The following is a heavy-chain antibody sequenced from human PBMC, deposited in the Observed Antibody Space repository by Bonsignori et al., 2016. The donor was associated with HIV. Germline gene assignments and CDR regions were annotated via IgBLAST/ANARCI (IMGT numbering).Heavy chain of an antibody. J-gene: IGHJ5*02. Sequence: QLQLQESGPGLVKPSETLSLTCTVSGGSISSSSYYWGWIRQPPGKGLEWIGSIYYSGSTYYNPSLKSRVTISVDTSKNQFSLKLSSVTAADTAVYYCAVEYSSYRHGWFDTWGQGTLVTVSS. CDR3: AVEYSSYRHGWFDT. V-gene: IGHV4-39*01. D-gene: IGHD6-6*01. CDR2: IYYSGST. CDR1: GGSISSSSYY.